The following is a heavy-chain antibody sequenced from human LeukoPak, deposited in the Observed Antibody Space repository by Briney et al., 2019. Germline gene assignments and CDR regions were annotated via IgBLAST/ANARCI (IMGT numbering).Heavy chain of an antibody. V-gene: IGHV3-48*02. J-gene: IGHJ4*02. CDR2: ISSSSSTM. Sequence: GGSLRLSCAASGFTFSSYSMNWVRQAPGKGLEWASYISSSSSTMYYAASVKGRFTISRDNAKNSLYLQMNSLRDEDTAVYYCARAILPDGSGSCYFDYWGQGTLVTVSS. D-gene: IGHD3-10*01. CDR1: GFTFSSYS. CDR3: ARAILPDGSGSCYFDY.